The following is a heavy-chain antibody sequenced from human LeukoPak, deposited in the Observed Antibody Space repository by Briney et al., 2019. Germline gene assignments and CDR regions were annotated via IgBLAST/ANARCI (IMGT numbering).Heavy chain of an antibody. Sequence: GRSLRLSCAASGFTFSSYGMHWVRQAPGKGLEWVAVISYDGSNKYYADSVKGRFTISRDNSKNTLFLQMNSLKTDDTALYYCTTGSVEGYWGQGTLVTVSS. V-gene: IGHV3-30*03. D-gene: IGHD1-26*01. J-gene: IGHJ4*02. CDR3: TTGSVEGY. CDR1: GFTFSSYG. CDR2: ISYDGSNK.